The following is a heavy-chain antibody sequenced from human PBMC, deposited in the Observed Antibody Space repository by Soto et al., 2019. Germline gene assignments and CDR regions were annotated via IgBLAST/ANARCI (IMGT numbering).Heavy chain of an antibody. CDR2: INAGNGNT. CDR1: GYTFTSYA. D-gene: IGHD3-10*01. CDR3: ARVTGSESLWAYYYYGMDV. J-gene: IGHJ6*02. Sequence: GASVKVSCKASGYTFTSYAMHWVRQAPGQRLEWMGWINAGNGNTKYSQKFQGRVTITRDTSASTAYMELSSLRSEDTAVYYCARVTGSESLWAYYYYGMDVWGQGTTVTVSS. V-gene: IGHV1-3*01.